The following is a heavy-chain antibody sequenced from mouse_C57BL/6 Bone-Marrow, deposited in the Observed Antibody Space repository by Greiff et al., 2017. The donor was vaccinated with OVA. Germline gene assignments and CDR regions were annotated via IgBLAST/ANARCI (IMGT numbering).Heavy chain of an antibody. CDR3: ARDCDYDVAFAY. CDR1: GYTFTSYW. CDR2: IDPSDSYT. J-gene: IGHJ3*01. Sequence: QVQLQQPGAELVRPGTSVKLSCKASGYTFTSYWMHWVTQRPGQGLEWIGVIDPSDSYTNYNQKFKGKATLTVDTSSSTAYMQLSSLTSEDSAVYYCARDCDYDVAFAYWGQGTLVTVSA. D-gene: IGHD2-4*01. V-gene: IGHV1-59*01.